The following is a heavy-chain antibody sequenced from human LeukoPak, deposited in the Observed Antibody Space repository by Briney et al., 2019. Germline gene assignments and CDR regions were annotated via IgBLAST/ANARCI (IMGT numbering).Heavy chain of an antibody. CDR3: ARADSSGWYRQLDNWFDP. D-gene: IGHD6-19*01. CDR1: GYTFTSYA. V-gene: IGHV1-3*03. CDR2: INAGNGNT. Sequence: GASVKVSCKASGYTFTSYAMHWVRQAPGQRLEWMGWINAGNGNTKYSQEFQGRVTITRDTSASTAYMELSSLRSEDMAVYYCARADSSGWYRQLDNWFDPWGQGALVTVSS. J-gene: IGHJ5*02.